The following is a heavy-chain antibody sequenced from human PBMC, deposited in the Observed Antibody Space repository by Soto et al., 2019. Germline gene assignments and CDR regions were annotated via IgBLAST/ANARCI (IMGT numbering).Heavy chain of an antibody. Sequence: EVQLLESGGGLVQPGGSLRLPCAASGFTFSSSAISWVRQAPGKGRGWVSAVSANGQGIYYADSVRGRFTISRDNSKNTVFLHMDSLSAEDTAVYYCAKDRHYPRDYFHYWGQGTLVTVSS. J-gene: IGHJ4*02. CDR2: VSANGQGI. V-gene: IGHV3-23*01. CDR3: AKDRHYPRDYFHY. CDR1: GFTFSSSA. D-gene: IGHD3-10*01.